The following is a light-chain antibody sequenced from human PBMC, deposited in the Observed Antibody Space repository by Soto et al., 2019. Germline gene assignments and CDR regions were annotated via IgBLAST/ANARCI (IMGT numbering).Light chain of an antibody. CDR1: QTVNSRH. CDR2: GAS. V-gene: IGKV3-20*01. J-gene: IGKJ2*01. Sequence: ESLLTQSPGTLSLSPGERATLSCRASQTVNSRHLNWYQHKPGQAPRLLIYGASIRAAGIPDRFSGSRSGADFSHTITRLEPDDSAVYYCQEFDGSRPAFTFGQGTKLEI. CDR3: QEFDGSRPAFT.